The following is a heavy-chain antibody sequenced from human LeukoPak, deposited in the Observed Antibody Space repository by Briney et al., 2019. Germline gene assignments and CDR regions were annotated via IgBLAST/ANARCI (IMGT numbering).Heavy chain of an antibody. J-gene: IGHJ4*02. CDR3: ARGLVAAGFDY. V-gene: IGHV4-59*01. Sequence: SETLSLTCTVSGDSISGYYWSWIRQSPEKGLEYIGYIYHGVTTDYNPSLKSRVTISVDTSKNQFSLKLSSVTAADTAVYYCARGLVAAGFDYWGQRTLVTVSS. CDR1: GDSISGYY. CDR2: IYHGVTT. D-gene: IGHD5-12*01.